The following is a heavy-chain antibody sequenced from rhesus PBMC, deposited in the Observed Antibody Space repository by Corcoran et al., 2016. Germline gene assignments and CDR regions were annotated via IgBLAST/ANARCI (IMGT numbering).Heavy chain of an antibody. Sequence: EVQLVQSGAEVKKPGASVTISCKDSGSTITELSMHWVRQAPGKGLEWVGRVDPEDGEADYAQKFQDRVTITADTSTDTAYMELSSLRSEDTAVYYCARGGWSDYYSFDYWGQGVLVTVSS. CDR3: ARGGWSDYYSFDY. V-gene: IGHV1-111*02. CDR2: VDPEDGEA. J-gene: IGHJ4*01. D-gene: IGHD3-22*01. CDR1: GSTITELS.